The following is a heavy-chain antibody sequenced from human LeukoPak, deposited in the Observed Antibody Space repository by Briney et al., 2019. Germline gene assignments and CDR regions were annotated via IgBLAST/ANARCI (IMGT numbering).Heavy chain of an antibody. J-gene: IGHJ6*02. CDR1: GFTFSSYA. D-gene: IGHD2-2*01. CDR3: AKEEGYCSSTSCYDYYYGMDV. CDR2: ISGSGGST. V-gene: IGHV3-23*01. Sequence: HPGGSLRLSCAASGFTFSSYAMSWVRQAPGKGLEWVSAISGSGGSTYYADSVKGRFTISRDNSKNTLYLQMNSLRAEDTAVYYCAKEEGYCSSTSCYDYYYGMDVWGQGTTVTVSS.